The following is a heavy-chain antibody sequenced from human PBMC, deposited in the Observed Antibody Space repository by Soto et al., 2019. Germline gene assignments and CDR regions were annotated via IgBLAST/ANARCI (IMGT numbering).Heavy chain of an antibody. CDR2: IYYSGST. V-gene: IGHV4-59*08. D-gene: IGHD5-12*01. CDR3: ARLVVGGGYEDY. CDR1: GGSISSYY. Sequence: SETLSLTCTVSGGSISSYYWGWIRQPPGKGLEWIGYIYYSGSTNYNPSLKSRVTISVDTSKNQFSLRLSSVTAADTAVYYCARLVVGGGYEDYWGQGTLVTVSS. J-gene: IGHJ4*02.